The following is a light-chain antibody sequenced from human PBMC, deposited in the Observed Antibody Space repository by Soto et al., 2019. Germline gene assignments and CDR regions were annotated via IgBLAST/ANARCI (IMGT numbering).Light chain of an antibody. CDR3: QQYDNLPFT. Sequence: EIVMTQSPATLSVSPGERATLSCRASQSVSSNLAWYQQKPGQAPRLLIYGASTRATGVPSRFSGSGSGSEFTLTISSLQSEDCAVYYCQQYDNLPFTFGPGTNVDIK. CDR1: QSVSSN. V-gene: IGKV3-15*01. CDR2: GAS. J-gene: IGKJ3*01.